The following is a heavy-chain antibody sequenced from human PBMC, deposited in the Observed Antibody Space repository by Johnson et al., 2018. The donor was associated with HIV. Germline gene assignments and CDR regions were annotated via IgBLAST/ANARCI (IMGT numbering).Heavy chain of an antibody. D-gene: IGHD1-14*01. CDR2: ISRSGITK. V-gene: IGHV3-11*01. CDR3: TRAFGSAFDI. J-gene: IGHJ3*02. Sequence: QVLLVESGGGLVKPGGSLTVSCAGSGLTFSDYYVTWIRQARGKGLEWVSYISRSGITKNYADSVRGRFTISRDNAKNSLYLQMNSLRAEDTAVYYCTRAFGSAFDIWGQGTMVTVSS. CDR1: GLTFSDYY.